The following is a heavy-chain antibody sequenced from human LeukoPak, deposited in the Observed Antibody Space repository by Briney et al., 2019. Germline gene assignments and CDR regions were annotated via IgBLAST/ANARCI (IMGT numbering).Heavy chain of an antibody. V-gene: IGHV3-64*01. CDR3: ARESPPPYYDILTGYERSPPDY. Sequence: PVGCLRLSRAASGFTLSSYATHWVRHAPRKGLEYGSAITSNGGSTSYANSAKVRFTNSRDNPNNTLYLQMGSLRAEDMAVYYCARESPPPYYDILTGYERSPPDYWGQGTLVTVSS. CDR1: GFTLSSYA. D-gene: IGHD3-9*01. J-gene: IGHJ4*02. CDR2: ITSNGGST.